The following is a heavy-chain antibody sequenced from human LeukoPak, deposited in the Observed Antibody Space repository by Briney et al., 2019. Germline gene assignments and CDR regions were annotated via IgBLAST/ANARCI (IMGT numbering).Heavy chain of an antibody. Sequence: HPGRSLRLSCAASGFTFSSYGMHWVRQAPGKGLEWVAVIWYDGSNKYYADSVKGRFTISRDNSKNTLYLQMNSLRAEDTAVYYCARDHRSYSGYVPHDYWGQGTLVTVSS. D-gene: IGHD5-12*01. CDR3: ARDHRSYSGYVPHDY. CDR2: IWYDGSNK. V-gene: IGHV3-33*01. J-gene: IGHJ4*02. CDR1: GFTFSSYG.